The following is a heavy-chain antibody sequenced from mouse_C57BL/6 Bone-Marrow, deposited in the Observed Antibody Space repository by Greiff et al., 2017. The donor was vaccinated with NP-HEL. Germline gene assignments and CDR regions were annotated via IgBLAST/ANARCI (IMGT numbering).Heavy chain of an antibody. CDR1: GYAFSSSW. V-gene: IGHV1-82*01. J-gene: IGHJ4*01. CDR3: ALITTVVASYYYAMDY. Sequence: QVQLQQSGPELVKPGASVKISCKASGYAFSSSWMNWVKQRPGKGLEWIGRIYPGDGDTNYNGKFKGKATLTADKSSSTAYMQLSSLTSEDSAVYFCALITTVVASYYYAMDYWGQGTSVTVSS. D-gene: IGHD1-1*01. CDR2: IYPGDGDT.